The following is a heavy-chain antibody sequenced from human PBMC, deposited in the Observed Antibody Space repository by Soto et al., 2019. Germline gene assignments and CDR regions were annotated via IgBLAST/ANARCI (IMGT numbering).Heavy chain of an antibody. CDR1: GFTFSSYA. Sequence: RLSCAASGFTFSSYAMHWVRQAPGKGLEWVAVISYDGSNKYYADSVKGRFTISRDNSRNTLYLQMNSLRAEDTAVYYCAGANVLLWFGELSFYYYYGMHVWGQGTTVTVSS. V-gene: IGHV3-30-3*01. CDR3: AGANVLLWFGELSFYYYYGMHV. D-gene: IGHD3-10*01. J-gene: IGHJ6*02. CDR2: ISYDGSNK.